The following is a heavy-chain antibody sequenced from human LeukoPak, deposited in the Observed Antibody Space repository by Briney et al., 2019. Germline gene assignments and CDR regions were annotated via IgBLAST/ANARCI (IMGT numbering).Heavy chain of an antibody. D-gene: IGHD3-10*01. V-gene: IGHV4-61*02. CDR1: GDSISSGDYY. J-gene: IGHJ5*02. CDR2: ISSSGST. CDR3: ARLWFGELSRPNWFDP. Sequence: PSETLSLTCTVSGDSISSGDYYWSWIQQPAGKGLEWIGRISSSGSTNYNPSLKSRVTISVDTSKNQFSLKLSSVTAADTAVYYCARLWFGELSRPNWFDPWGQGTLVTVSS.